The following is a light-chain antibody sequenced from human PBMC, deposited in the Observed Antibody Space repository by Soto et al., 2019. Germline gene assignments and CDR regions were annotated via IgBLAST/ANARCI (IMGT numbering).Light chain of an antibody. CDR2: AAS. CDR3: QQRNSYPIT. J-gene: IGKJ5*01. CDR1: QGISSY. V-gene: IGKV1-9*01. Sequence: DIQLTQSPSFLSASVGDRVTITCRASQGISSYLAWYQQKPGKAPKLLKYAASTLQSRVPSRFSGSGSGTEFTLTINSLQPEDFATYYCQQRNSYPITFGQGTRLEIK.